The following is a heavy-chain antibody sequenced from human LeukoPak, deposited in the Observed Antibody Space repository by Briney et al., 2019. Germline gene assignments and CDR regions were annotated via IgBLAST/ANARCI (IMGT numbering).Heavy chain of an antibody. CDR2: INPTTTNT. Sequence: ASVKVSCKASGYNFAGHYVHWVRQVPGQGLEWLGWINPTTTNTNYSPKFQGRVTVSRDTSISTAYMELTRLTSDDTGIYYCARGYSGYDLKFDPWGQGTPVTVTS. J-gene: IGHJ5*02. V-gene: IGHV1-2*02. CDR3: ARGYSGYDLKFDP. D-gene: IGHD5-12*01. CDR1: GYNFAGHY.